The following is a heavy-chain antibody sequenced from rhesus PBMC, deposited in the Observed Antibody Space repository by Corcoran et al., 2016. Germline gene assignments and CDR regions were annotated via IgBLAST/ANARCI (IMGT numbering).Heavy chain of an antibody. D-gene: IGHD6-25*01. CDR1: GFSLTTSGMG. CDR3: ARRRSGGWPVGYYFDY. Sequence: QVTLKESGPALVKPTQTLTLTCTFSGFSLTTSGMGVGWIRQPPGTALEWLALIYWDDDTRHTPPLRSRLTISSDTSKSQVVLTMTDMDPVDTATYYCARRRSGGWPVGYYFDYWGQGLLVTVSS. V-gene: IGHV2-174*01. J-gene: IGHJ4*01. CDR2: IYWDDDT.